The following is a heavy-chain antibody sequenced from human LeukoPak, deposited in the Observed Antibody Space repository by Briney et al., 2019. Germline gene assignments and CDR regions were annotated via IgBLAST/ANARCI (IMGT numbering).Heavy chain of an antibody. V-gene: IGHV3-48*03. CDR2: ISSSGSTI. D-gene: IGHD3-10*02. CDR1: GFAFSSYE. Sequence: GGSLRLSCAASGFAFSSYEMNWVRQAPGKGLEWVSYISSSGSTIYYADSVKGRFTISRDNAKNSLYLQMNSLRAEDTAVYYSAELGITMIGGVWGKGTTVTISS. CDR3: AELGITMIGGV. J-gene: IGHJ6*04.